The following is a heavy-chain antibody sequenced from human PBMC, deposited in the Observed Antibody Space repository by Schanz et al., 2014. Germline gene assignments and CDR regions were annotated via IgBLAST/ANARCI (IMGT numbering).Heavy chain of an antibody. CDR1: GGTFNSYT. D-gene: IGHD6-19*01. J-gene: IGHJ4*02. Sequence: QVQLIQSGAEVKKPGSPVKVSCKSSGGTFNSYTINWVRQAPGQGLEWMGRIIPILGIANYAQKFQGRVTSTADKSTSTAYKELRSLRSDDTAVYYSARDWYSSGWYDRDIARFDYRGPGRLVTVSS. CDR2: IIPILGIA. V-gene: IGHV1-69*09. CDR3: ARDWYSSGWYDRDIARFDY.